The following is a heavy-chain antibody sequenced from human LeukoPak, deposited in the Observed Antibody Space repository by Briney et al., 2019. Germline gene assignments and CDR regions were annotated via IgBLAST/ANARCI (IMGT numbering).Heavy chain of an antibody. CDR1: GGSISSYY. V-gene: IGHV4-59*08. CDR2: IYYSGST. Sequence: SETLSLTCTVSGGSISSYYWSWIRQPPGKGLEWIGYIYYSGSTNYNPSLKSRVTISVDTSKNQFSLKLSSVTAADTAVYYCASSTVVREGYFQHWGQGTLVTVSS. CDR3: ASSTVVREGYFQH. D-gene: IGHD4-23*01. J-gene: IGHJ1*01.